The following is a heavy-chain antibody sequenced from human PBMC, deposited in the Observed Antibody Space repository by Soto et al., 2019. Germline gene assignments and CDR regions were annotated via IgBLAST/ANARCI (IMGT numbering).Heavy chain of an antibody. Sequence: EERLVQSGGGLVQPGGSLRLSCAASGFSVGGNYMSWVRQAPGKGLELVSRIYSGGNPFYAASMKGRFTRSRDNSNNMLYLQMDSLRAEDTAVYYCARGPNSDCWGQGTLVIVSS. D-gene: IGHD2-21*01. CDR1: GFSVGGNY. V-gene: IGHV3-53*01. CDR3: ARGPNSDC. J-gene: IGHJ4*02. CDR2: IYSGGNP.